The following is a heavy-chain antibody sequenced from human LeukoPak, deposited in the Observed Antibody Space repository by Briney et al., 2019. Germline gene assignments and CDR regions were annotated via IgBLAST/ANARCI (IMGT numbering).Heavy chain of an antibody. J-gene: IGHJ4*02. V-gene: IGHV4-38-2*02. CDR3: ARAPPSILTVVTPGLEFDY. Sequence: SETLSLTCTVSGYSISSGYYWGWIRQPPGKGLEWIGSIYHSGSTYYNPSLKSRVTISVDTSKNQFSLKLSSVTAADTAVYYCARAPPSILTVVTPGLEFDYWGQGTLVTVSS. CDR1: GYSISSGYY. CDR2: IYHSGST. D-gene: IGHD4-23*01.